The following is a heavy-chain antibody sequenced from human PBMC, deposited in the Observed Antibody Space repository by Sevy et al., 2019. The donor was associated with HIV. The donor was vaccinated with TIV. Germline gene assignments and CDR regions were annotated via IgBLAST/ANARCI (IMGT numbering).Heavy chain of an antibody. D-gene: IGHD4-17*01. CDR2: ISSSGDTI. Sequence: GGSLRLSCAAAGFTISDYFMTWIRQAPGKGLEWVSYISSSGDTIYYADSVKGRFTISRDNARNSLYLQMNSLRAEDTAVYYCARDHVKDGDLGDYYYSAMDVWGQGTTVKVSS. CDR3: ARDHVKDGDLGDYYYSAMDV. J-gene: IGHJ6*02. V-gene: IGHV3-11*01. CDR1: GFTISDYF.